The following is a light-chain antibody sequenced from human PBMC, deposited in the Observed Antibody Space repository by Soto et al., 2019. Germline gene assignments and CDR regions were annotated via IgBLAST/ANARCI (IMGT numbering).Light chain of an antibody. Sequence: AIHMTQSPSSLSASVGDRVTITCRASQGIRTDLGWYQQKPGKAPELLISGASSLQSGVSPRFSGRGSGTDFTLTISSLQPKDFATYYCLHDYNYPLTFGQGTKVDIK. CDR2: GAS. V-gene: IGKV1-6*01. CDR1: QGIRTD. CDR3: LHDYNYPLT. J-gene: IGKJ1*01.